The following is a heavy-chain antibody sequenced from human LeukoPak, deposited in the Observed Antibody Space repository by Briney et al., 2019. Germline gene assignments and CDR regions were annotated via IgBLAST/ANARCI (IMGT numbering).Heavy chain of an antibody. CDR2: ISGSGGST. V-gene: IGHV3-23*01. D-gene: IGHD3-3*01. CDR1: GFTFSVYA. CDR3: AKVWSADFWSGYFTWFDP. Sequence: GGSLRLSCTASGFTFSVYAMIWVRQAPEKGLEWVSGISGSGGSTYYADSVKGRFTISRDNSKNTLYLQMNSLRAKDTAVYYCAKVWSADFWSGYFTWFDPWGQGTLVTVSS. J-gene: IGHJ5*02.